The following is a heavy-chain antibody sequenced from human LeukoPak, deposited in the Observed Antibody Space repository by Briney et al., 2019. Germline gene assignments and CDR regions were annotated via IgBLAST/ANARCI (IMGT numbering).Heavy chain of an antibody. J-gene: IGHJ4*02. D-gene: IGHD3-10*01. Sequence: GASVKVSCKASGYTFTSYGISWVRQAPGQGLEWMGWINPNSGGTNYAQKFQDRVTMTRDTSISTAYMELSRLRSDDTAVYYCARDGSHTMGVGNWGQGTLVTVSS. CDR2: INPNSGGT. V-gene: IGHV1-2*02. CDR3: ARDGSHTMGVGN. CDR1: GYTFTSYG.